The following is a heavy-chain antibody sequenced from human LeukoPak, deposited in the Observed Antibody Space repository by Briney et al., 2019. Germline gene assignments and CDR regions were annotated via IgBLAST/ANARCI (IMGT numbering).Heavy chain of an antibody. CDR1: GFSFSDYA. J-gene: IGHJ4*02. CDR2: ISGSGDYT. Sequence: PGGSLRLSCAASGFSFSDYAMSWVLQTPGKGLEWVSAISGSGDYTYYADSVKGRFTISRDNSKNTLFLQMNSLRAEDTAIYYCAKDPQYYYASGSSFYFHYWGQGTLVTVSS. D-gene: IGHD3-10*01. V-gene: IGHV3-23*01. CDR3: AKDPQYYYASGSSFYFHY.